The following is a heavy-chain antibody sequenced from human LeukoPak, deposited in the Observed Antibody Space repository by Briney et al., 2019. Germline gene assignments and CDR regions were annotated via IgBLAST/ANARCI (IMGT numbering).Heavy chain of an antibody. D-gene: IGHD2-21*01. Sequence: PGGSLRLSCAASGFTFSSYAMHWVRQAPGKGLEWVAVISYDGSNKYYADSVKGRFTISRDNSKNTLYLQMNSLRAEDTAVYYCAMPRSVMSLFDYWGQGTLVTVSS. CDR3: AMPRSVMSLFDY. V-gene: IGHV3-30*04. CDR2: ISYDGSNK. J-gene: IGHJ4*02. CDR1: GFTFSSYA.